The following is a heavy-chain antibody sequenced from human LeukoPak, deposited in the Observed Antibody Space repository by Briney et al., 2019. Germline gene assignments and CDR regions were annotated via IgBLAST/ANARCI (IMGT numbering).Heavy chain of an antibody. D-gene: IGHD3-3*01. CDR2: IYTSGST. J-gene: IGHJ6*02. Sequence: KPSETLSLTCTVSGGSISSYYWSWIRQPAGKGLEWIGRIYTSGSTNYNPSLKSRVTMSVDTSKNQFSLKLSSVTAADTAVYYCARELGQYYDFWSGSSGYYYGMDVWGQGTTVTVSS. V-gene: IGHV4-4*07. CDR3: ARELGQYYDFWSGSSGYYYGMDV. CDR1: GGSISSYY.